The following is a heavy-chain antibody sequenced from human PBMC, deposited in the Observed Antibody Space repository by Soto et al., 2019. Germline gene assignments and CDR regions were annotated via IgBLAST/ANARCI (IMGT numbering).Heavy chain of an antibody. CDR1: GFTFSSYA. V-gene: IGHV3-23*01. J-gene: IGHJ6*02. D-gene: IGHD3-10*01. Sequence: PGGSLRLSCAASGFTFSSYAMSWVRQAPGKGLEWVSAISGSGGSTYYADSVKGRFTISRDNSKNTLYLQMNSLRAEDTAVYYCAKDLLWFGEPQYYYGMDVWGPGTTVTVSS. CDR3: AKDLLWFGEPQYYYGMDV. CDR2: ISGSGGST.